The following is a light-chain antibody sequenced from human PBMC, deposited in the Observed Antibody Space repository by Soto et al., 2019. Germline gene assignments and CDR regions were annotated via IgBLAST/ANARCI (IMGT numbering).Light chain of an antibody. CDR3: QQRSNWPIT. CDR2: DAS. Sequence: ELVLTQSPDTLSLSPGERATLSCRASESVSNYLAWYQQKRGQAPRVLIYDASNRAPGIPDMFSGSGSATDLTITSSSLEPEYFAVYYCQQRSNWPITFGQGTRLEIK. CDR1: ESVSNY. J-gene: IGKJ5*01. V-gene: IGKV3-11*01.